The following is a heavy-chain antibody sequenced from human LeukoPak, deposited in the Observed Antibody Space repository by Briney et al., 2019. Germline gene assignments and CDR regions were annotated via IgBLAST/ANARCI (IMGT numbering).Heavy chain of an antibody. D-gene: IGHD2-2*02. V-gene: IGHV3-64*01. J-gene: IGHJ6*03. CDR3: ARDAEYCSSTSCYKDYYYYMGV. CDR1: GFTFSSYA. CDR2: ISIKGGNT. Sequence: GGSLRLSCAASGFTFSSYALHWVRQAPGRGLEDVSAISIKGGNTYYANSVKGRFTISRDNSKNTLYLQMGSLRAEDMAVYYCARDAEYCSSTSCYKDYYYYMGVWGKGTTVTVSS.